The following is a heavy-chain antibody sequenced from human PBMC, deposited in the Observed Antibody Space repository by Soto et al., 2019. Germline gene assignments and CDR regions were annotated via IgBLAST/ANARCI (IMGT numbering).Heavy chain of an antibody. CDR1: GFNFINAW. D-gene: IGHD1-26*01. V-gene: IGHV3-15*07. CDR2: IKSKTDGGTT. Sequence: EVQLVESGGGLVEPGGSLRLSCAASGFNFINAWMHWVRQAPGKGLEWVGRIKSKTDGGTTDYAAPVKGRFIISRDDSKNTLYLQINSLKMEDTAGYYCSALGVWGQGTTVTVSS. CDR3: SALGV. J-gene: IGHJ6*02.